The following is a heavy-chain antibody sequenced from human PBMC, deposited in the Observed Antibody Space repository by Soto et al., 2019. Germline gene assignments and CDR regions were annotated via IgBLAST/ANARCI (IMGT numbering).Heavy chain of an antibody. V-gene: IGHV5-51*01. CDR3: ERSAGNYPTDY. CDR1: GYSFSSNW. D-gene: IGHD1-7*01. J-gene: IGHJ4*02. CDR2: IYPGDSDT. Sequence: PGESLKLSCTASGYSFSSNWIGWVRQMPGKGLEWMGIIYPGDSDTRYSPSFQGQVLISADKSMNTAYLQWSYLKASDTAMYYCERSAGNYPTDYWGQGALVTVSS.